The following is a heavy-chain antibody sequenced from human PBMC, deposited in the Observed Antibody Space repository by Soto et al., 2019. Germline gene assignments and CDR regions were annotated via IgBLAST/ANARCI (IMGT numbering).Heavy chain of an antibody. J-gene: IGHJ4*02. CDR3: TRDLASDGYSSGWSPDY. CDR1: GFDFSSNA. V-gene: IGHV3-23*01. D-gene: IGHD6-19*01. CDR2: ITASSSST. Sequence: GGSLRLSCAASGFDFSSNAMRWVRQAPGKGLEWVSSITASSSSTDYADSVKGRFTISRDNSKNTLYLQMNSLKTEDTATYYCTRDLASDGYSSGWSPDYWGQGTLVTVSS.